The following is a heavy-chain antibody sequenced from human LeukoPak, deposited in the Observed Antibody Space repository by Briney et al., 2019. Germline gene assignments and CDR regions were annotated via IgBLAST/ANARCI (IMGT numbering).Heavy chain of an antibody. J-gene: IGHJ4*02. Sequence: GGSLRLSCAASGFTFSSYSMNWVRQAPGKGLEGVSYISSSSSTIYYADSVKGRFTISRDNAKNSLYLQMNSLRAEATAVYYCAPRGRGSGIDYWGQGTLVTVSS. CDR1: GFTFSSYS. V-gene: IGHV3-48*04. D-gene: IGHD3-10*01. CDR2: ISSSSSTI. CDR3: APRGRGSGIDY.